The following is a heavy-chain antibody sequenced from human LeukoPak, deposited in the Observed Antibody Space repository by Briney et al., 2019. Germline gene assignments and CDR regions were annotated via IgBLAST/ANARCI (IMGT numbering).Heavy chain of an antibody. CDR1: GYTLTELS. V-gene: IGHV1-24*01. CDR3: ATWPETIKSPILSASNDY. J-gene: IGHJ4*02. CDR2: FDPEDGET. Sequence: GASVKVSCKVSGYTLTELSMHWVRQAPGKGLEWMGGFDPEDGETIYAQKFQGRVTMTEDTSTDTAYMELSSLRSEDTAVYYCATWPETIKSPILSASNDYWGQGTLVTVSS. D-gene: IGHD3-9*01.